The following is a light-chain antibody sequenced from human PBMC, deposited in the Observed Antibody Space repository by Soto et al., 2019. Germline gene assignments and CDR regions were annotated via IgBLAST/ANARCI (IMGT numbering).Light chain of an antibody. CDR2: DVS. CDR3: SSYTTSNTRQIV. Sequence: QSALTQPASVSGSPGQSINISCTGTSSDVGGYNYVSWYQHHPGKAPKLIIYDVSNRPSGASNPFSGSKSGNTASLTISGLQPEDEADYYCSSYTTSNTRQIVFGTGTQLTVL. V-gene: IGLV2-14*03. CDR1: SSDVGGYNY. J-gene: IGLJ1*01.